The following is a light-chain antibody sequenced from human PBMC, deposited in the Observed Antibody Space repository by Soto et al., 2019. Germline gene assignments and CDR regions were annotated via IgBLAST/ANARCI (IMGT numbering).Light chain of an antibody. CDR3: QQYNNWPRT. J-gene: IGKJ1*01. Sequence: EIVMTQSPATLSVSPGERATLSCRASQSVTSNLAWYQQKPGQAPRLLIYAASTRATGIPASFSGSGSGTEFTLTISSLQSEAFAVYYCQQYNNWPRTFGQGPKVDIK. CDR1: QSVTSN. V-gene: IGKV3-15*01. CDR2: AAS.